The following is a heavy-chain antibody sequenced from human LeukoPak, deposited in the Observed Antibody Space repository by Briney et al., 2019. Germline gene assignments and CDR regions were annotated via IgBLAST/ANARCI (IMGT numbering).Heavy chain of an antibody. CDR2: ISYDGSNK. CDR3: ARDAFRVVRFLEWLPTATDAFDI. CDR1: GFTFSSYA. D-gene: IGHD3-3*01. V-gene: IGHV3-30*04. Sequence: PGGSLRLSCAASGFTFSSYAMHWVRQAPGKGLEWVAVISYDGSNKYYADSVKGRFTISRDNAKNSLYLQMDSLRAEDTAVYYCARDAFRVVRFLEWLPTATDAFDIWGQGTMVTVSS. J-gene: IGHJ3*02.